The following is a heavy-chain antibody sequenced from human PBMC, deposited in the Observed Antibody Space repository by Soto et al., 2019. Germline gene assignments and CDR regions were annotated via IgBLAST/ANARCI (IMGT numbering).Heavy chain of an antibody. CDR3: ARGSIPPRGVFGD. CDR1: GGSFSGNY. D-gene: IGHD3-10*01. J-gene: IGHJ4*02. V-gene: IGHV4-34*01. Sequence: SETLSLTCAVYGGSFSGNYWIWIRQPPGKGLEWIGEINHSGSSNYNPSLKSRVTISVDTSKNQFSLRLNSVTAADTAVYYCARGSIPPRGVFGDWGEGTQVTVAS. CDR2: INHSGSS.